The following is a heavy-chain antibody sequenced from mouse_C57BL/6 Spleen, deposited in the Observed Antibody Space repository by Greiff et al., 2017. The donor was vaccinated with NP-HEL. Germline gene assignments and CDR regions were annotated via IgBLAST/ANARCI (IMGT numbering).Heavy chain of an antibody. V-gene: IGHV1-64*01. CDR3: ARSGDTTRGFAY. CDR2: IPPNSGST. Sequence: QVQLQQPGAELVKPGASVKLSCKASGYTFTSYWMHWVKQRPGQGLEWIGMIPPNSGSTNYNEKFKSKATLTVDKSSSTAYMQLSSLTSEDSAVYYCARSGDTTRGFAYWGQGTLVTVSA. CDR1: GYTFTSYW. J-gene: IGHJ3*01. D-gene: IGHD2-12*01.